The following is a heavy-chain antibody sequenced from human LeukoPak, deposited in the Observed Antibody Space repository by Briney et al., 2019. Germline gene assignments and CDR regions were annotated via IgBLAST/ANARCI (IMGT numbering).Heavy chain of an antibody. CDR3: AKGQWGDEYSSSSECFDY. Sequence: GGSLRLSCAASGFTFSSYSMNWVRQAPGKGLEWVSAISGSGGSTYYADSVKGRFTISRDNSKNTLYLQMNSLRAEDTAVYYCAKGQWGDEYSSSSECFDYWGQGTLVTVSS. D-gene: IGHD6-6*01. CDR2: ISGSGGST. J-gene: IGHJ4*02. V-gene: IGHV3-23*01. CDR1: GFTFSSYS.